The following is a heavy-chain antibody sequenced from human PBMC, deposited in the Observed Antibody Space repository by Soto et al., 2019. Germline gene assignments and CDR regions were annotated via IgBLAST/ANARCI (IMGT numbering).Heavy chain of an antibody. CDR2: IYYSGST. D-gene: IGHD1-26*01. CDR3: ASQVGATRENWFDP. CDR1: GGSISSSSYY. V-gene: IGHV4-39*01. Sequence: SETLSLTCTVSGGSISSSSYYWGWIRQPPGKGLEWIGSIYYSGSTYYNPSLKSRVTISVDASKNQFSLKLSSVTAADTAVYYCASQVGATRENWFDPWGQGTLVTVSS. J-gene: IGHJ5*02.